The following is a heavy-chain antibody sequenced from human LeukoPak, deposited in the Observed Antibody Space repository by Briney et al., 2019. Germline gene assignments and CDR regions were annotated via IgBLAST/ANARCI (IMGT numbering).Heavy chain of an antibody. Sequence: ASVKVSCKASGYTFTSYGISWVRQAPGQGLEWMGWISAYNGNTNYAQKPQGRVAMTTDTSTSTAYMELRSLRSDDTAVYYCARSRPLYYDSSGYYLDLAFDYWGQGTLVTVSS. CDR2: ISAYNGNT. D-gene: IGHD3-22*01. J-gene: IGHJ4*02. CDR1: GYTFTSYG. V-gene: IGHV1-18*01. CDR3: ARSRPLYYDSSGYYLDLAFDY.